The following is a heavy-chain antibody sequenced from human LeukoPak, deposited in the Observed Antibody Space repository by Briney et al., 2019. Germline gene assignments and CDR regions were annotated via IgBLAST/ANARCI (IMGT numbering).Heavy chain of an antibody. J-gene: IGHJ5*02. V-gene: IGHV3-30-3*01. CDR3: VRFLGTSFRFDP. CDR1: GFTFSSYA. Sequence: GGSLRLSCAASGFTFSSYAMHWVRQAPGKGLEWVAVISYDGSNKYYADSVKGRFTISRDNSKNTLYLQMNSLRAEDTAVYYCVRFLGTSFRFDPWGQGTLVTVSS. CDR2: ISYDGSNK. D-gene: IGHD3-16*01.